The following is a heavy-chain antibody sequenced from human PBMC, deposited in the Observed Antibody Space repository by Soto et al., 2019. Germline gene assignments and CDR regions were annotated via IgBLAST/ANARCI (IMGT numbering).Heavy chain of an antibody. V-gene: IGHV4-59*02. D-gene: IGHD3-22*01. CDR1: GGSVASDY. CDR2: AHHSGST. Sequence: QVQLQESGPGLVKPSETLSLTCTVSGGSVASDYWSWLRQPPGRGLEWIAYAHHSGSTNSNPSLQSRVPASVETSKNQLSLKLRSMTAADTAIYYCARGFYDSRGYSNPFDPWGQGILVTVSS. CDR3: ARGFYDSRGYSNPFDP. J-gene: IGHJ5*02.